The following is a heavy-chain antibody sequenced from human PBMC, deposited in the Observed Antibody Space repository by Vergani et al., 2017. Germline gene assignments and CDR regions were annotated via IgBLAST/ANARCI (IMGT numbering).Heavy chain of an antibody. CDR1: GFTFSSYW. V-gene: IGHV3-7*01. D-gene: IGHD2-2*01. J-gene: IGHJ4*01. Sequence: EVQLVESGGNLVQPGGSLRLSCAASGFTFSSYWMSWVRQAPGKGLEWVANIKQDGSDKYYVDSVKGRFTISRDNAKKSLYLQMNSLRAEDTAVYYWARDAYQLVYCGSTRGVGHDCWGEGTLVTVSS. CDR2: IKQDGSDK. CDR3: ARDAYQLVYCGSTRGVGHDC.